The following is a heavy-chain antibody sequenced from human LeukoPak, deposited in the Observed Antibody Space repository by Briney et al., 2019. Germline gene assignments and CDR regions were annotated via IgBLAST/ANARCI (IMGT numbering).Heavy chain of an antibody. D-gene: IGHD2-15*01. CDR1: GFTFSSYA. Sequence: PGGSLRLSCAASGFTFSSYAMSWVRQAPGKGLEWVSAISGSGGSTYYADSMKGRFTISRDNSKNTLYLQVNSLRPEDTAIYFCAQDRILLTTTTVPDYWGQGTLVTVSS. CDR2: ISGSGGST. CDR3: AQDRILLTTTTVPDY. V-gene: IGHV3-23*01. J-gene: IGHJ4*02.